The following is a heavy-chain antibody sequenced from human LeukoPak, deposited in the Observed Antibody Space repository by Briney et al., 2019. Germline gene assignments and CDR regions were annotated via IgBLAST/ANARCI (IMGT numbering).Heavy chain of an antibody. CDR1: GGSFSGYY. V-gene: IGHV4-59*01. Sequence: KPSETLSLTCAVYGGSFSGYYWSWIRQPPGKGLEWIGYIYFSGTTNYSPSLKSRLTISIDTSKNQFSLNLRSVTAADTAVYYCARDSSRSYNWFDPWGQGTLVTASS. D-gene: IGHD6-6*01. CDR2: IYFSGTT. CDR3: ARDSSRSYNWFDP. J-gene: IGHJ5*02.